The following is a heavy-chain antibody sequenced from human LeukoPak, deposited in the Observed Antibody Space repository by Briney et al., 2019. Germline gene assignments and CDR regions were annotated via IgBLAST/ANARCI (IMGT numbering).Heavy chain of an antibody. J-gene: IGHJ3*02. CDR3: ARRFRGKGAFDI. CDR1: GGSFSGYY. CDR2: INHSGST. D-gene: IGHD3-10*01. V-gene: IGHV4-34*01. Sequence: SETLSLTCAVYGGSFSGYYWSWIRQPPGKGLEWIGEINHSGSTNYNPSLKSRVTISVDTSKNQFSLKLSSVTAADTAVYYCARRFRGKGAFDIWGQGTMVTVSS.